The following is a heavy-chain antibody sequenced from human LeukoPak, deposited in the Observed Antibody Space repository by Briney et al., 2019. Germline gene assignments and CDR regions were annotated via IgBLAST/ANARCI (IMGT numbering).Heavy chain of an antibody. Sequence: GESLKISCKGSGYSFTSYWISWVRQMPGKGLEWMGIIYPGDSDTRYSPSFQGQVTISADKSISTAYLQWSSLKASDTAMYYCARRVYSATLVSPFDYWGQGTLVTVSS. CDR1: GYSFTSYW. CDR3: ARRVYSATLVSPFDY. CDR2: IYPGDSDT. V-gene: IGHV5-51*01. D-gene: IGHD5-18*01. J-gene: IGHJ4*02.